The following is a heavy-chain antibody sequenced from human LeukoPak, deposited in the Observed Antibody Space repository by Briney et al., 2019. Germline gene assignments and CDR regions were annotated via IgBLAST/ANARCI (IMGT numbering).Heavy chain of an antibody. CDR3: ARAGKNYYNSGAYLYYYYMDV. J-gene: IGHJ6*03. Sequence: SETLSLTCTVSAGSIRTTTYYWGWIRQPPGKGLEWIATIYHSGSTYYNPSLKSRVTISLDSSKNQFSLRLSSVTAADTAVYYCARAGKNYYNSGAYLYYYYMDVWGKGTTVTISS. V-gene: IGHV4-39*07. CDR1: AGSIRTTTYY. CDR2: IYHSGST. D-gene: IGHD3-22*01.